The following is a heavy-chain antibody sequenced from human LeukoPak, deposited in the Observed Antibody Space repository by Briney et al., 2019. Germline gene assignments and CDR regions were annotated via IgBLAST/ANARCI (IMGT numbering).Heavy chain of an antibody. J-gene: IGHJ4*02. D-gene: IGHD6-19*01. CDR3: ARDLVAVVPHLGY. V-gene: IGHV1-69*04. CDR2: IIPILGIA. CDR1: GGTFSSYT. Sequence: SVKVSCKASGGTFSSYTISWVRQAPGQGLEWMGRIIPILGIANYAQKFQGRVTITADKSTSTAYMELSSLRSEDTAVYYCARDLVAVVPHLGYWGQGTLVTVSS.